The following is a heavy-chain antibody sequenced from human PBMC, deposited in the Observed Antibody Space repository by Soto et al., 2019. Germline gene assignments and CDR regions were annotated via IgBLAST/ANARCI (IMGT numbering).Heavy chain of an antibody. D-gene: IGHD2-21*02. CDR2: VYQPGST. V-gene: IGHV4-30-4*01. CDR1: GCSISGDYY. CDR3: AREPSAITGNRIDS. J-gene: IGHJ5*01. Sequence: KTSETLSRTCTGSGCSISGDYYWSWIRQAPGDGLEWIGYVYQPGSTYHTPSLNSRGSISVDTSNTQFSLKLSSATAADTAVYFCAREPSAITGNRIDSWGQGIPVTVSS.